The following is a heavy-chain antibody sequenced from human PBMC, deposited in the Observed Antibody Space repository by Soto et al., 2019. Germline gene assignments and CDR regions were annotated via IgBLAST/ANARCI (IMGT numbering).Heavy chain of an antibody. CDR2: ISAYSGNT. Sequence: ASVKVSCKASGYAFTSYRIIWVRQAPGQGLEWMGWISAYSGNTNYEQKVQGRVTMTTDTSTSTAYMELGSLKSDDTAVYYCARYLSAGTADYWGQGTLVTVSS. CDR3: ARYLSAGTADY. CDR1: GYAFTSYR. J-gene: IGHJ4*02. V-gene: IGHV1-18*01. D-gene: IGHD1-7*01.